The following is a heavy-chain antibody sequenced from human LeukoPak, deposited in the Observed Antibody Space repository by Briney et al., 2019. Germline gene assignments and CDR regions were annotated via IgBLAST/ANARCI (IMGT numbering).Heavy chain of an antibody. CDR2: IYYSGST. J-gene: IGHJ4*02. Sequence: PETLSLTCTVSGGSISSSSYYWGWLRQPPGKGLEWIGSIYYSGSTYYNPSLKSRVTISVDTSKNPFSLKLSSVTAADTAVYYCARDPIVSGYSSSWFDYWGQGTLVTVSS. V-gene: IGHV4-39*07. CDR3: ARDPIVSGYSSSWFDY. D-gene: IGHD6-13*01. CDR1: GGSISSSSYY.